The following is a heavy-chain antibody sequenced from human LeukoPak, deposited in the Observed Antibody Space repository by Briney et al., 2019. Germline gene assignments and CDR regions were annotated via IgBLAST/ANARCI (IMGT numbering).Heavy chain of an antibody. J-gene: IGHJ4*02. V-gene: IGHV3-23*01. CDR2: ISGSAITT. D-gene: IGHD1-26*01. CDR1: GFYFDYYA. Sequence: GGSLRLSCAASGFYFDYYAMSWVRQPPGQGLEWVSTISGSAITTFYADAVKGRFTISRDNSQNTLFLQMNSLRADDTAVCHCARTTRILGASLVDYWGQGIQVTVSS. CDR3: ARTTRILGASLVDY.